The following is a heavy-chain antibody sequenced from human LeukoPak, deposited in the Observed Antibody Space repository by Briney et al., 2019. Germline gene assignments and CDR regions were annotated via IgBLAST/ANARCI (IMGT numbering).Heavy chain of an antibody. V-gene: IGHV3-23*01. CDR2: ISGSGYNI. CDR3: AELGITMIGGV. J-gene: IGHJ6*04. Sequence: GGSPRLSCAASGFTFSSSAMSWVRQAPGKGLEWVSSISGSGYNIFYADSVKGRFAISRDNSKNSLYLQMNSLRAEDTAVYYCAELGITMIGGVWGKGTTVTISS. CDR1: GFTFSSSA. D-gene: IGHD3-10*02.